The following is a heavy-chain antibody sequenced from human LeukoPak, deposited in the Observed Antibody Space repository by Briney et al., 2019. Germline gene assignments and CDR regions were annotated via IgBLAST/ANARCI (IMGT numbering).Heavy chain of an antibody. D-gene: IGHD2-2*03. CDR2: ISSSGSTI. J-gene: IGHJ4*02. Sequence: GGSLRLSCAASGFSFSDYYMTWIRQAPGKGLEWVSYISSSGSTIYYADSVKGRFTISRDNAKNSMYLQMNSLRAEDTAVYYCASGYCGSISCYASVYWGQGTLVTVSS. V-gene: IGHV3-11*04. CDR3: ASGYCGSISCYASVY. CDR1: GFSFSDYY.